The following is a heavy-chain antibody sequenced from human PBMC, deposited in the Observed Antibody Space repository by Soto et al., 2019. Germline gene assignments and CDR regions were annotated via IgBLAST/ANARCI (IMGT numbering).Heavy chain of an antibody. CDR3: AKDRRAGGNYGFYSDF. CDR1: GFTFSSYG. Sequence: EVQLLESGGGLVQPGGSLRLSCAASGFTFSSYGMTWVRQAPGKGLEWVSFSSATGAGTYYADSVKGRFTISRDNSNNTLYLQMTSLRADDTAVYYCAKDRRAGGNYGFYSDFWGPGALVIGSS. D-gene: IGHD1-7*01. CDR2: SSATGAGT. V-gene: IGHV3-23*01. J-gene: IGHJ4*02.